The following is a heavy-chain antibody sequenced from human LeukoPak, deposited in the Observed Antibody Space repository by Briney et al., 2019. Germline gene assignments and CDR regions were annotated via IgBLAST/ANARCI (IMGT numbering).Heavy chain of an antibody. CDR3: ARDGTAAGLYFDL. D-gene: IGHD6-13*01. J-gene: IGHJ4*01. Sequence: GGSLRLSCAVSGFTFSDYWVNWVRQAPGKGLEWVASIRQDGGEKSYVDSVKGRFTISRDNTKDSLYLQMSSLGAEDTAVYYCARDGTAAGLYFDLWGQGTLVTVSS. CDR2: IRQDGGEK. CDR1: GFTFSDYW. V-gene: IGHV3-7*01.